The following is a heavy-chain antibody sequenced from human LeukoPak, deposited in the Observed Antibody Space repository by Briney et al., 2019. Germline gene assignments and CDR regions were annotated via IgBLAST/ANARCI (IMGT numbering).Heavy chain of an antibody. J-gene: IGHJ4*02. CDR1: GGSISSYY. CDR3: ARERRPIYYFDY. CDR2: IYYSGST. Sequence: SETLSLTCTVSGGSISSYYWSWIRQPPGKGLEWIGYIYYSGSTNYNPSLKSRVTISVDTSKNQFSLKLSSVTAADTAVYYCARERRPIYYFDYWGQGTLVTVSS. V-gene: IGHV4-59*12.